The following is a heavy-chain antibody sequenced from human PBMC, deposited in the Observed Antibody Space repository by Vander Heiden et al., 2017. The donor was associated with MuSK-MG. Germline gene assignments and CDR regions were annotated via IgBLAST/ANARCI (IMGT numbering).Heavy chain of an antibody. CDR3: ARDAPAYSNYYYYYGMDV. D-gene: IGHD4-4*01. CDR2: ISSSSSYI. V-gene: IGHV3-21*01. CDR1: GFTFSSHS. J-gene: IGHJ6*02. Sequence: EVQLVESGGGLVKPGGSLRLSCAASGFTFSSHSMNWVRQAPGKGLEWVSSISSSSSYIYYADSVKGRFTISRDNAKNSLYLQMNSLRAEDTAVYYCARDAPAYSNYYYYYGMDVWGQGTTVTVSS.